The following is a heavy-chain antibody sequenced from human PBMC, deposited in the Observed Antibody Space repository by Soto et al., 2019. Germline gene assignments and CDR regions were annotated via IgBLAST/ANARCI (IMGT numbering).Heavy chain of an antibody. D-gene: IGHD6-13*01. CDR1: GYTFTNFG. CDR2: ISTYNGNT. CDR3: ASVPLGSWYGYNRARVRYYFDY. J-gene: IGHJ4*02. Sequence: QVQLEQSGAEVKKPGASVKVSCKASGYTFTNFGISWVRQAPGQGLEWMGWISTYNGNTNYAQKFQGRVPMTIDTSTSTAYMELSSLRSDDTAVYYCASVPLGSWYGYNRARVRYYFDYGGQGTLVTVSS. V-gene: IGHV1-18*04.